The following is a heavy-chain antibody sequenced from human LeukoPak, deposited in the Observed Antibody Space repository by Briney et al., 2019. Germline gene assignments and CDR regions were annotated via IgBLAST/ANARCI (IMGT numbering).Heavy chain of an antibody. V-gene: IGHV4-59*01. CDR1: GGSISSYY. CDR3: ARSKELWSGSDY. J-gene: IGHJ4*02. CDR2: IYYSGST. D-gene: IGHD3-3*01. Sequence: SETLSLTCTVSGGSISSYYWSWIRQPPGKGLEWIGYIYYSGSTNYNPSLKSRVTISVDTSKNQFSLKLSSVTAADTAVYYCARSKELWSGSDYWGQGTLVTVSS.